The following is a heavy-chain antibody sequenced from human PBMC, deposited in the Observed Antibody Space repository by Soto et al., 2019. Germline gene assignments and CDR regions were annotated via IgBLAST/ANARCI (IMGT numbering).Heavy chain of an antibody. CDR1: GDSIGSYY. CDR2: VYYTGST. D-gene: IGHD5-18*01. J-gene: IGHJ4*02. V-gene: IGHV4-59*01. CDR3: ARESRYSYTDY. Sequence: SETLSLTCTFSGDSIGSYYWSWIRQPPGKGLEWIGYVYYTGSTNYNPSLKSRATVSVDTSNNQFSLRLSSVTAADTAMYYCARESRYSYTDYWGQGTLVTVSS.